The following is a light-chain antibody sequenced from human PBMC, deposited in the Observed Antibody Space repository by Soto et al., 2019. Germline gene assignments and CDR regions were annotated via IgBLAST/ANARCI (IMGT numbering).Light chain of an antibody. CDR2: EVT. V-gene: IGLV2-14*01. CDR1: SSDVGGYNR. J-gene: IGLJ3*02. Sequence: QSALTQPASVTGSPGQSITISCTGTSSDVGGYNRVSWYQQYPGTAPKLMIYEVTNRPSGVSYRFSASKSGNTASLTVSGLQAEDEADYYCSSYTVRNSWVFGGGTKLTVL. CDR3: SSYTVRNSWV.